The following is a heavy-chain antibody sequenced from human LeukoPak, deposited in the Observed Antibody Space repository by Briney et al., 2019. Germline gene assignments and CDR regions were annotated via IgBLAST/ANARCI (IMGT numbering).Heavy chain of an antibody. V-gene: IGHV4-59*01. D-gene: IGHD3-22*01. J-gene: IGHJ4*02. CDR3: ARDFYDSSGRFDY. CDR1: GGSISSYY. Sequence: SETLSLTCPVSGGSISSYYWSWIRQPPGKGLEWIGYIFYSGSTNYNPSLKSRVTISVDTSKNQFSLKLSSVTAADTAVYYCARDFYDSSGRFDYWGQGTLVTVSS. CDR2: IFYSGST.